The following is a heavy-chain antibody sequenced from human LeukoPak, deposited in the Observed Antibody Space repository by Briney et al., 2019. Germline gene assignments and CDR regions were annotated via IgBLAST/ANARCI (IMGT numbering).Heavy chain of an antibody. V-gene: IGHV3-23*01. D-gene: IGHD2-21*02. Sequence: GGSLRLSCAASGFTFGGSAMSWVRQAPGKGLEWVSAISGSGGSTYYADSVKGRFTISRDDSKNTLYLQMNSLRAEDTAVYYWAKDPLAYCGGDCPSDYWGQGTLVTVSS. J-gene: IGHJ4*02. CDR2: ISGSGGST. CDR3: AKDPLAYCGGDCPSDY. CDR1: GFTFGGSA.